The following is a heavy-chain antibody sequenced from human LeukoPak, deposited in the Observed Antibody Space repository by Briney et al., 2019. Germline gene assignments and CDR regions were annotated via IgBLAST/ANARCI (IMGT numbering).Heavy chain of an antibody. Sequence: PGGSLTLSCEASVFTFSTHWMSWVRQAPGKGLEWVASINPDGSQKYYLDSVKGRFTISRDNTKNSLYLQMYSLGAEDTAVYYCARLLGTATTYDYWGQGTLVTVSS. V-gene: IGHV3-7*01. D-gene: IGHD5-24*01. J-gene: IGHJ4*02. CDR2: INPDGSQK. CDR3: ARLLGTATTYDY. CDR1: VFTFSTHW.